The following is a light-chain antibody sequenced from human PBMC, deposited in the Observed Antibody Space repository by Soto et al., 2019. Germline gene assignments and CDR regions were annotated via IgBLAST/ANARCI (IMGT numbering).Light chain of an antibody. CDR1: QSVSSN. V-gene: IGKV3-15*01. CDR3: QQYNTWLMYT. Sequence: EIVMTQSPATLSVFSGERATLSCRASQSVSSNLAWYQQKPGQAPRLLIYGASTRATGIPARFSGSGSGTDFTLTISSLQSEDFAVYYCQQYNTWLMYTFGQGTKLEIK. J-gene: IGKJ2*01. CDR2: GAS.